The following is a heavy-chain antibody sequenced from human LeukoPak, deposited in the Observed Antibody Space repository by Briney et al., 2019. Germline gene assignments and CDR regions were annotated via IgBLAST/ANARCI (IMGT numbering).Heavy chain of an antibody. Sequence: GGSLRLSCAASGFIFSSYGMHWVRQAPSKGLEWVAVISYDGGNISYTDSVKGRFTISRDNATNSLYLQMNRLRAEDTAVYYSAREKLRLAHIDFWGQGTLVTVSS. CDR1: GFIFSSYG. CDR3: AREKLRLAHIDF. V-gene: IGHV3-30*03. J-gene: IGHJ4*02. D-gene: IGHD3-9*01. CDR2: ISYDGGNI.